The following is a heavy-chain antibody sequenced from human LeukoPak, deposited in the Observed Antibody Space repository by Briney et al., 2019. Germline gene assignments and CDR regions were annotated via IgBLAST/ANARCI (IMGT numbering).Heavy chain of an antibody. CDR1: GYTFTSYG. V-gene: IGHV1-18*01. CDR2: ISAYNGNT. J-gene: IGHJ4*02. CDR3: ASEGVITPFDY. Sequence: ASVKVSCKASGYTFTSYGISWVRRAPGQGLEWMGWISAYNGNTNYAQKLQGRVTMTTDTSTSTAYMELRSLRSDDTTVYYCASEGVITPFDYWGQGTLVTVSS. D-gene: IGHD3-22*01.